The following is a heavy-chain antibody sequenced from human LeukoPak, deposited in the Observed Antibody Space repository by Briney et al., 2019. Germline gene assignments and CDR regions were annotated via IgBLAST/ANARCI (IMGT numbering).Heavy chain of an antibody. CDR1: GGSFSGYY. CDR3: AREGVYYYDSSGYVIGPDPEYYFDY. Sequence: SETLSLTCAVYGGSFSGYYWSWIRQPPGKGLEWIGEINHSGSTNHNPSLKSRVTISVDTSKNQFSLKLSSVTAADTAVYYCAREGVYYYDSSGYVIGPDPEYYFDYWGQGTLVTVSS. D-gene: IGHD3-22*01. J-gene: IGHJ4*02. V-gene: IGHV4-34*01. CDR2: INHSGST.